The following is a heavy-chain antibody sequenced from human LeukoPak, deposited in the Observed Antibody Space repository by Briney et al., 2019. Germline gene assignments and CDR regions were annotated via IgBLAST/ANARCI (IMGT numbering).Heavy chain of an antibody. CDR1: GYTFTGYY. CDR2: INAGNGNT. CDR3: ASDDYGGNEPAYYYYGMDV. D-gene: IGHD4-23*01. Sequence: ASVKVSCKASGYTFTGYYMHWVRQAPGQRLEWMGWINAGNGNTKYSQTFQGRVTITRDTSASTAYMELSSLRSEDTAVYYCASDDYGGNEPAYYYYGMDVWGQGTTVTVSS. J-gene: IGHJ6*02. V-gene: IGHV1-3*01.